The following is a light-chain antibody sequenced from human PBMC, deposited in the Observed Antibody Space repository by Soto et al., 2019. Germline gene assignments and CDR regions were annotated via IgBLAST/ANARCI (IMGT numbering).Light chain of an antibody. CDR1: QSISSW. CDR3: QQYNSYSVT. Sequence: TQSPATLSLSPGERATLSCRASQSISSWLAWYQQKPGKAPKLLIYDASSLESGVPSRFSGSGSGTEFTLTISSLQPDDFATYYCQQYNSYSVTFGQGTKLEIK. J-gene: IGKJ2*01. V-gene: IGKV1-5*01. CDR2: DAS.